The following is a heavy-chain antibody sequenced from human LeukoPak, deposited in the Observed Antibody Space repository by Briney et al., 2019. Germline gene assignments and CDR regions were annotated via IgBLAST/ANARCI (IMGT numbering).Heavy chain of an antibody. V-gene: IGHV4-34*01. D-gene: IGHD3-22*01. CDR3: AMSPEYYYDSSGYSPLRY. CDR2: INHSGST. Sequence: PSETLSLTCAVYGGSFSGYYWSWIRQPPGKGLEWIGEINHSGSTNYNPSLKSRVTISVDTSKNQFSLKLSSVTAADTAVYYCAMSPEYYYDSSGYSPLRYWGQGTLVTVSS. J-gene: IGHJ4*02. CDR1: GGSFSGYY.